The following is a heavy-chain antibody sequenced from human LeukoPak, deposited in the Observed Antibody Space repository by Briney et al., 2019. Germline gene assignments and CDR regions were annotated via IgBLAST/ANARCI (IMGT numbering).Heavy chain of an antibody. CDR3: ARIVATFWYFDL. J-gene: IGHJ2*01. D-gene: IGHD5-12*01. Sequence: PSETLSLTCAVYGGSFSGYYWSWIRQPPGKGLEWIGEINHSGSTNYNPSLKSRVTISVDTSKNQFSLKLSSVTAADTAVYYCARIVATFWYFDLWGRGTLVTVSS. CDR2: INHSGST. CDR1: GGSFSGYY. V-gene: IGHV4-34*01.